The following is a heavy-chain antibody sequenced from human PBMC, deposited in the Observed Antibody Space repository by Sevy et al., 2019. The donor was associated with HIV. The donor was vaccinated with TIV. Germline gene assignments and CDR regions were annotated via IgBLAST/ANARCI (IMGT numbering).Heavy chain of an antibody. Sequence: ASVKVSCKASGDTFSTYGLSWVRQAPGQGHEWMGGIIPIFGTPNYAQKFQGRVTITADESASTAYMELSSLRSEDTALYYCAREGGVATTGDHDAFDIWGHGTLVTVSS. CDR3: AREGGVATTGDHDAFDI. D-gene: IGHD7-27*01. CDR2: IIPIFGTP. J-gene: IGHJ3*02. CDR1: GDTFSTYG. V-gene: IGHV1-69*13.